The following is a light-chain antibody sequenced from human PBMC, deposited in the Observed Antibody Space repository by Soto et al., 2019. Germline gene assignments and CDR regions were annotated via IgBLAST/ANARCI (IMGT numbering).Light chain of an antibody. CDR3: KQYGSSRP. Sequence: EIVLTQSPGTLSLSPGERATLSCRASQSVSSNYLAWYQQKPGQAPRLLIYGASSRATGIPDRFSGSGSGKNFTLTSRGLTREDFSVFYCKQYGSSRPFGQGTRLEIK. V-gene: IGKV3-20*01. CDR1: QSVSSNY. CDR2: GAS. J-gene: IGKJ5*01.